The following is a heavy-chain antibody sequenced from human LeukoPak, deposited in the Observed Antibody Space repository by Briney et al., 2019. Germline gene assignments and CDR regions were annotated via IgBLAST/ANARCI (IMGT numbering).Heavy chain of an antibody. CDR1: GFTFSSNW. CDR2: TKEDGSAR. Sequence: GGSLRISCVAPGFTFSSNWMTWVRQAPGKGLEWAANTKEDGSARYYVESVKGRFTVSRDNAKNSLFLQMDRLKVEDTAVYYCARGEKDGSLESWGQGSLVTVSS. CDR3: ARGEKDGSLES. V-gene: IGHV3-7*01. J-gene: IGHJ4*02.